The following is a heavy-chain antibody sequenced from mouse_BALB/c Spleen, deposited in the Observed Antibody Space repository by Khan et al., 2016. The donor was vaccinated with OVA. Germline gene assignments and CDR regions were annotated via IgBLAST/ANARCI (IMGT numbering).Heavy chain of an antibody. Sequence: EVQLQESGPSLVKPSQTLSLTCSVTGDSITSGYWTWIRKFPGNKLEYMGYMIYSGDTFYNPPLKSRISITRHTSTNQSYLQLNSVTTDDTATYYCARSTYRYACAYWGQGTLVTVSA. V-gene: IGHV3-8*02. D-gene: IGHD2-14*01. CDR1: GDSITSGY. CDR2: MIYSGDT. J-gene: IGHJ3*01. CDR3: ARSTYRYACAY.